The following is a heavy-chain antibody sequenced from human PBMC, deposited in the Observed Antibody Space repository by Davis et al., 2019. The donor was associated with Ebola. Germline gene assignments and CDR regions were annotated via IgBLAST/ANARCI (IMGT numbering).Heavy chain of an antibody. Sequence: ASVKVSCKASGYTFTGYYMHWVRQAPGQGLEWMGRINPNSGGTNYAQKFQGRVTMTRDTSISTAYMELSRLRSDDTAVYYCARHAPHSGGWYSAWLDPWGQGTVVTVSS. CDR1: GYTFTGYY. CDR3: ARHAPHSGGWYSAWLDP. J-gene: IGHJ5*02. V-gene: IGHV1-2*06. CDR2: INPNSGGT. D-gene: IGHD6-19*01.